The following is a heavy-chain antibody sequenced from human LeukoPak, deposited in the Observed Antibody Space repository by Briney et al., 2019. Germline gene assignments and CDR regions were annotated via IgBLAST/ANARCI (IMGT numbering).Heavy chain of an antibody. D-gene: IGHD6-19*01. CDR2: ISGSGGST. J-gene: IGHJ4*02. CDR3: AKAIAVAGTSLDY. Sequence: GGSLRLSCAASGFTFSGYAMSWVRQAPGKGLEWVSAISGSGGSTYYADSLKGRFTISRDNSKNTLYLQMNSLRAEDTAVYYCAKAIAVAGTSLDYWGQGTLVTVSS. CDR1: GFTFSGYA. V-gene: IGHV3-23*01.